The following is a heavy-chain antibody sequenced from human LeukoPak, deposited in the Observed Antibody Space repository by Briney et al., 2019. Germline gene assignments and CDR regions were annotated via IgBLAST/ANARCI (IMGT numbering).Heavy chain of an antibody. CDR2: ISSSSSTI. J-gene: IGHJ4*02. V-gene: IGHV3-48*01. CDR3: ARDGGYYYDSSGYLDY. Sequence: PGGSLRLSRAASGFTFSSYSMNWVRQAPGKGLEWVSYISSSSSTIYYADSVKGRFTISRDNAKNSLYLQMNSLRAEDTAVYYCARDGGYYYDSSGYLDYWGQGTLVTVSS. D-gene: IGHD3-22*01. CDR1: GFTFSSYS.